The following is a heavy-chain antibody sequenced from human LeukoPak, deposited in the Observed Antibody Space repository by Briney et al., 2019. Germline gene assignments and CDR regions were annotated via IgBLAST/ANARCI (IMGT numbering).Heavy chain of an antibody. V-gene: IGHV3-7*05. J-gene: IGHJ4*02. CDR2: IKPDEGEK. CDR3: ARYCSVGNCYQFDY. CDR1: GFTFSEYW. Sequence: GGSLRLSCAVSGFTFSEYWMSWVRQTPGKGLEWVANIKPDEGEKNYVESVRGRFTISRDNAKNSLYLQMNSLRAEDTAVYFCARYCSVGNCYQFDYWGQGTLVTVSS. D-gene: IGHD2-15*01.